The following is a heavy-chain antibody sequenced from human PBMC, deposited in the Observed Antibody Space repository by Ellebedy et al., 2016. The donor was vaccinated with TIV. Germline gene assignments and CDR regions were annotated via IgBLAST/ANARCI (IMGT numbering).Heavy chain of an antibody. J-gene: IGHJ5*02. CDR1: GYSFTSYW. V-gene: IGHV5-10-1*01. D-gene: IGHD6-13*01. Sequence: GESLKISCKGSGYSFTSYWISWVRQMPGKGLEWIGRIDPSDSYTNYSPSFQGHVTISADKSIITAYLQWSSLKASDTAMYYCARPGVYGIAAAALVWFDPWGQGTLVTVSS. CDR3: ARPGVYGIAAAALVWFDP. CDR2: IDPSDSYT.